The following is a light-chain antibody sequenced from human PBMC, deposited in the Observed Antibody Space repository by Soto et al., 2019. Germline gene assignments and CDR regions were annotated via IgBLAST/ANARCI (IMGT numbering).Light chain of an antibody. CDR2: EVN. J-gene: IGLJ1*01. Sequence: QSFLTRPPSASGSPGQSVTISCTGTSSDVGGYKYVSWYQQHPGKAPKLMIYEVNKRPSGVPDRFSGSKSGNTASLTVSGLQAEDEADYYCSSYAGSNNFIFGTGTKVTVL. CDR3: SSYAGSNNFI. V-gene: IGLV2-8*01. CDR1: SSDVGGYKY.